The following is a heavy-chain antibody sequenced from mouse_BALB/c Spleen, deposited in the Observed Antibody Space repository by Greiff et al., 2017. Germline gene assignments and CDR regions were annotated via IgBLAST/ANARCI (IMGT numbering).Heavy chain of an antibody. CDR1: SYSITSDYA. V-gene: IGHV3-2*02. Sequence: EVKLMESGPGLVKPSQSLSLTCTVTSYSITSDYAWNWIRQFPGNKLEWMGYISYSGSTSYNPSLKSRISITRDTSKNQFFLQLNSVTTEDTATYYCARRRVEDAMDYWGQGTSVTVSS. D-gene: IGHD1-1*01. CDR2: ISYSGST. CDR3: ARRRVEDAMDY. J-gene: IGHJ4*01.